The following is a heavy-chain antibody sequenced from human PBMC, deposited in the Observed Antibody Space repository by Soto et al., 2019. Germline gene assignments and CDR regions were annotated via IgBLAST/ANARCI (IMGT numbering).Heavy chain of an antibody. Sequence: SSETLSLTCTVSGGSISSSSYYWGWIRQPPGKGLEWIGSIYYSGSTYYNPSLKSRVTISVDTSKNQFSLKLSSVTAADTAVYYCARHNPQQLDDYYYYGMDVWGQGTTVTVSS. V-gene: IGHV4-39*01. J-gene: IGHJ6*02. CDR2: IYYSGST. CDR1: GGSISSSSYY. D-gene: IGHD6-13*01. CDR3: ARHNPQQLDDYYYYGMDV.